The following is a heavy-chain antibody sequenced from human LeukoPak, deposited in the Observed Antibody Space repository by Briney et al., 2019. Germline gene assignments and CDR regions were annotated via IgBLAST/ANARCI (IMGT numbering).Heavy chain of an antibody. D-gene: IGHD7-27*01. CDR1: GASFSYDY. Sequence: SETLSLTCAVYGASFSYDYWSWIRQAPGKGLEWIGEINHSGSITYNPSLTSRVTISAEKSKSQFSLRLTSVTAADTAVYYCAKGVWAPRFDSWGQGTLVTVSS. V-gene: IGHV4-34*01. J-gene: IGHJ5*01. CDR2: INHSGSI. CDR3: AKGVWAPRFDS.